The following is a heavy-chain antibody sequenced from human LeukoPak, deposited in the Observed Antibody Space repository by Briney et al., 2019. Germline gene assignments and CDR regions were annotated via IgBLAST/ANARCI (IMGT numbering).Heavy chain of an antibody. J-gene: IGHJ4*02. V-gene: IGHV3-23*01. CDR2: ISGSGGST. D-gene: IGHD3-10*01. Sequence: PGGSLRLSCAASGFTFSSYAMSWVRQTPGKGLEWVSAISGSGGSTYYADSVKGRFTISRDNAKNSLYLQMNSLRAEDTAVYYCASYYYGSGSFYFPFRYWGQGTLVTVSS. CDR1: GFTFSSYA. CDR3: ASYYYGSGSFYFPFRY.